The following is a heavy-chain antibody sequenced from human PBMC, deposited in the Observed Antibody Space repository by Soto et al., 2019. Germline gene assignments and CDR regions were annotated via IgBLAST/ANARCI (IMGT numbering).Heavy chain of an antibody. CDR3: ARWGGSSSSYYYYYMDV. V-gene: IGHV1-46*03. J-gene: IGHJ6*03. Sequence: ASVKVSCKASGYTFTGYYMHWVRQAPGQGLEWMGIINPNGGSTSYAQKFQGRVTMTRDTSMSTVYMELSSLRSEDTAVYYCARWGGSSSSYYYYYMDVWGKGTTVTVSS. D-gene: IGHD6-6*01. CDR2: INPNGGST. CDR1: GYTFTGYY.